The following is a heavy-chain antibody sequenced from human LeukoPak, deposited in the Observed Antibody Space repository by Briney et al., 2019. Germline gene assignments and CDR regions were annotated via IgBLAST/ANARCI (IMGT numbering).Heavy chain of an antibody. CDR3: ARGFIDGAVAGHPTPYFDY. CDR1: GYTFTDYY. CDR2: INPSGGST. Sequence: GASVKVSCKASGYTFTDYYVHWVRQAPGQGLEWMGIINPSGGSTSYAQKFQGRVTMTRDTSTSTVYMELSSLRSEDTAVYYCARGFIDGAVAGHPTPYFDYWGQGTLVTVSS. V-gene: IGHV1-46*01. D-gene: IGHD6-19*01. J-gene: IGHJ4*02.